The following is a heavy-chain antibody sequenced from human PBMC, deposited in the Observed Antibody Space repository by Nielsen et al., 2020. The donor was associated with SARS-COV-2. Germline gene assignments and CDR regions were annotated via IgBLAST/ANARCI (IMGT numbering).Heavy chain of an antibody. D-gene: IGHD5-18*01. V-gene: IGHV3-21*01. J-gene: IGHJ3*02. Sequence: WIRQPPGKGLEWVSSISSSSSYIYYADSVKGRFTISRDNAKNSLYLQMNSLRAEDTAVYYCARVQASDIIQLWSDAFDIWGQGTMVTVSS. CDR2: ISSSSSYI. CDR3: ARVQASDIIQLWSDAFDI.